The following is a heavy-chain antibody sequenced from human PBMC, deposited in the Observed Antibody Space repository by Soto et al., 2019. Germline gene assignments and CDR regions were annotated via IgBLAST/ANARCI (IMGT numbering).Heavy chain of an antibody. CDR1: GYTFTSYA. V-gene: IGHV1-3*01. CDR3: ARATINPSSKGSNSWFDP. D-gene: IGHD1-26*01. Sequence: GASVKVSCKASGYTFTSYAMHWVRQAPGQRLEWMGWINAGNGNTKYSQKFQGRVTITRDTSASTAYMELSSLRSEDTAVYYCARATINPSSKGSNSWFDPWGQGTLVTVSS. CDR2: INAGNGNT. J-gene: IGHJ5*02.